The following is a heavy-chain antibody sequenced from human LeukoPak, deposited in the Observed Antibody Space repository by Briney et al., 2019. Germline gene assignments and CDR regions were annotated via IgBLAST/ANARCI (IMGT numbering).Heavy chain of an antibody. D-gene: IGHD3-22*01. J-gene: IGHJ4*02. CDR3: ARDWMAYYDSSGYSHFDY. Sequence: GGSLRLSCAASGFTFSSYSMNWVRQAPGKGLEWVSSISSSSSYIYYADSVKGRFTISRDNAKNSLYLQMNSLRAEDTAVYYCARDWMAYYDSSGYSHFDYWGQGTLVTVPS. CDR1: GFTFSSYS. CDR2: ISSSSSYI. V-gene: IGHV3-21*01.